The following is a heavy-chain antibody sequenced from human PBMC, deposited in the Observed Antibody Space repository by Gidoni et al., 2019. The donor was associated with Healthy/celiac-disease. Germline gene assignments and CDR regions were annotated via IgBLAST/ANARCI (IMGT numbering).Heavy chain of an antibody. CDR2: INHSGST. D-gene: IGHD3-22*01. J-gene: IGHJ4*02. CDR1: GGSLSGYY. Sequence: QVQLQQWGAGLLTPSETLSPTCAVYGGSLSGYYCSWIRQPPGKGLEWIGEINHSGSTNYNPSLKSRVTISVDTSKNQFSLKLSSVTAADTAVYYCARGRPYYYDSSGYYYWGQGTLVTVSS. CDR3: ARGRPYYYDSSGYYY. V-gene: IGHV4-34*01.